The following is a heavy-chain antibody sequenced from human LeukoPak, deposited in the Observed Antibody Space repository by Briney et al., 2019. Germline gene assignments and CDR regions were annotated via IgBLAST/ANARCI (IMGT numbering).Heavy chain of an antibody. CDR2: MYYTGTT. Sequence: PSETLSLTCTVSGGSISSSNYYWGWIRQPQGKGLEWIGSMYYTGTTYYKPSLKSRVTISEDTSKNQFSLKLSSVTAADTAVYYCARIGRGTYYTHFDYWGQGTLVTVSS. D-gene: IGHD3-10*01. J-gene: IGHJ4*02. CDR3: ARIGRGTYYTHFDY. CDR1: GGSISSSNYY. V-gene: IGHV4-39*01.